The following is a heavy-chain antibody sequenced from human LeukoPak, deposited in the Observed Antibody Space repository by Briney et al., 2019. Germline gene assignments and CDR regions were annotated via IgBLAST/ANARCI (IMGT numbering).Heavy chain of an antibody. V-gene: IGHV1-8*01. Sequence: ASVKVSCKAPGYTFTSYDINWVRQATGQGLEWMGWMNPNSGNTGYAQKFQGRVTMTRSTSISTAYMELSSLRSEGTAVYYCARDPVYSGSYDDYWGQGTLVTVSS. CDR2: MNPNSGNT. CDR1: GYTFTSYD. D-gene: IGHD1-26*01. J-gene: IGHJ4*02. CDR3: ARDPVYSGSYDDY.